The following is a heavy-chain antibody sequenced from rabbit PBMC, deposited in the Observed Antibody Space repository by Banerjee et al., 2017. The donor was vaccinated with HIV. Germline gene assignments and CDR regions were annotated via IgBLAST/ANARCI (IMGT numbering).Heavy chain of an antibody. V-gene: IGHV1S39*01. CDR2: ITYGGSA. CDR1: GFDFSSYG. J-gene: IGHJ4*01. D-gene: IGHD4-2*01. Sequence: QEQLVESGGGLVQLGGSLKLSCKASGFDFSSYGVSWVRQAPGKGLEWIGYITYGGSAYYASWVKGRFTISKTSSTTVSLQMTSLTAADTATYFCARSWWLWGQGTLVTVS. CDR3: ARSWWL.